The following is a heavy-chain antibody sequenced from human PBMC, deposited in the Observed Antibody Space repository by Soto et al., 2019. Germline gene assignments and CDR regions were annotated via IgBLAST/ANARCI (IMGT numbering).Heavy chain of an antibody. J-gene: IGHJ4*02. Sequence: PSETLSLTCTVSGGSISSYYWNWIRQPPGKGLEWIGYIYYSGGTNYNPSLKSRVTISVDTSRNQFSLKLSSVTAADTAVYYCARAATREYSSSWYDPFDYWGQGTLVTVSS. CDR2: IYYSGGT. V-gene: IGHV4-59*01. CDR3: ARAATREYSSSWYDPFDY. D-gene: IGHD6-13*01. CDR1: GGSISSYY.